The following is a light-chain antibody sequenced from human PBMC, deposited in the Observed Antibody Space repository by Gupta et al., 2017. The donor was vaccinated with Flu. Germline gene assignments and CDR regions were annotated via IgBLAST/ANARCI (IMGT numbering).Light chain of an antibody. CDR3: AAWDDSLSSWV. J-gene: IGLJ3*02. V-gene: IGLV1-47*01. CDR2: RNY. CDR1: SSNSGSNY. Sequence: SSSNSGSNYVYWYHHLPGTAPKLLIYRNYQRPSGVPDRFSGSKSGTSASLAISGLRSEDEADYYCAAWDDSLSSWVFDGGTKLTVL.